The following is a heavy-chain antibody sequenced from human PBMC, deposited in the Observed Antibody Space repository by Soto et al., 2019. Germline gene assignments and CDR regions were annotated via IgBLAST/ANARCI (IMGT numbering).Heavy chain of an antibody. D-gene: IGHD6-13*01. J-gene: IGHJ4*02. V-gene: IGHV3-23*01. Sequence: GGSLRLSCAASGFTFTDYALSWVRQAPGKGLEWVATISGIGGSTYLADSVKGRLSISRDNSKNTVSLLMNSLRAEDTAVYFCARGSSGYISSWYYFDYWGRGTLVTVS. CDR3: ARGSSGYISSWYYFDY. CDR1: GFTFTDYA. CDR2: ISGIGGST.